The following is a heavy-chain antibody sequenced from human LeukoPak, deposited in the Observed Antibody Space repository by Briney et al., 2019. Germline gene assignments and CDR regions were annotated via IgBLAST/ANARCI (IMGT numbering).Heavy chain of an antibody. V-gene: IGHV4-4*07. CDR2: IYTSGST. Sequence: SETLSLTCTVSGGSISSYYWSWIRQPAGKGLEWIGRIYTSGSTNYNPSLKSRVTMSVDTSKNQFSLKLSSVTAADTAVYYCARDRVAGTTLVWYFDLWGRGTLVTVSS. CDR3: ARDRVAGTTLVWYFDL. D-gene: IGHD6-19*01. J-gene: IGHJ2*01. CDR1: GGSISSYY.